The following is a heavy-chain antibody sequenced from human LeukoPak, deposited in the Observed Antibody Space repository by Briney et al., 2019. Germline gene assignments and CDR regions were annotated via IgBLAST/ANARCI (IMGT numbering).Heavy chain of an antibody. CDR1: GFTFSIYG. CDR3: AKDRGGSSPPFDY. CDR2: FSSSDGTT. D-gene: IGHD1-26*01. Sequence: GGSLRLSCAASGFTFSIYGMSWVRQAPGKGLEWVSGFSSSDGTTHYADSVTGRFTISRDISKNTLYLQMNRLRAEDTAVYYCAKDRGGSSPPFDYWGQGTLVTVSS. V-gene: IGHV3-23*01. J-gene: IGHJ4*02.